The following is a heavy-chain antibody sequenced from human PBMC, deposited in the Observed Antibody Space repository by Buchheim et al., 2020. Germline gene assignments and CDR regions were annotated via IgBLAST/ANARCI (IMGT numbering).Heavy chain of an antibody. Sequence: QVQLQESGPGLVKPSQTLSLTCTVSGGSISSGDYYWNWIRQPPGKGLEWIGYIYYTGNTYYNPSLKSRVTISVDTSQNQFSLKLSSVTAADTAVYYCARLGYYDSSGYYVDYWGLGTL. CDR3: ARLGYYDSSGYYVDY. D-gene: IGHD3-22*01. CDR2: IYYTGNT. V-gene: IGHV4-30-4*01. CDR1: GGSISSGDYY. J-gene: IGHJ4*02.